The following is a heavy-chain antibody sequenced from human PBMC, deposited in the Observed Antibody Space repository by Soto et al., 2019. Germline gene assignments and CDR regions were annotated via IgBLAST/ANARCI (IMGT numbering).Heavy chain of an antibody. D-gene: IGHD3-22*01. CDR1: GFTFSSYG. Sequence: QVQLVESGGGVVQPGRSLRLSCAASGFTFSSYGMHWVRQAPGKGLEWVAVIWYDGSSKYYADSVKGRFTISRDNSKNPLYLQMTLLRAEATAVYCWARDSIYNDSSGYPFAYWGQGTLVTVSS. V-gene: IGHV3-33*01. CDR3: ARDSIYNDSSGYPFAY. CDR2: IWYDGSSK. J-gene: IGHJ4*02.